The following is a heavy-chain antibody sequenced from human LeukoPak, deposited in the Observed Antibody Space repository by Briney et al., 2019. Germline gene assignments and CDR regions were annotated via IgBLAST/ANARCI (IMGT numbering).Heavy chain of an antibody. CDR2: ISAYNGNT. Sequence: ASVKVSCKASGYTFTSYGISWVRQAPGQGLEWMGWISAYNGNTNYAQKLQGRVTMTTDTSTSTAYMELRSLRSDDTAVYYCARDLRSREKVVPAAGDAFDIWGQGTMVTVSS. D-gene: IGHD2-2*01. CDR3: ARDLRSREKVVPAAGDAFDI. CDR1: GYTFTSYG. J-gene: IGHJ3*02. V-gene: IGHV1-18*01.